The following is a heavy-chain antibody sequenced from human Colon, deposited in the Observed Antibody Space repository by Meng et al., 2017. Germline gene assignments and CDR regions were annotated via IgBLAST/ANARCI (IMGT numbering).Heavy chain of an antibody. D-gene: IGHD3-10*01. CDR3: ARDLSHGSGSYSAFDI. V-gene: IGHV3-33*01. CDR2: IWYDGSNK. CDR1: GFTFSSYG. Sequence: GESLKISCAASGFTFSSYGMHWVRQAPGKGLEWVAVIWYDGSNKYYADSVKGRFTISRDNSKNTLYLQMNSLRAEDTAVYYCARDLSHGSGSYSAFDIWGQGKTV. J-gene: IGHJ3*02.